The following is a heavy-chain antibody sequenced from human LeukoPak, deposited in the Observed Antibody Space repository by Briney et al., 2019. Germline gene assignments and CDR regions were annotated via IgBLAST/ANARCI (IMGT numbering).Heavy chain of an antibody. CDR1: GFTFSRSW. CDR3: AKDGQSFEF. Sequence: TGGSLRLSCTTSGFTFSRSWMTWVRQAPGKGLEWVADIKEDGSTKYYADSMKGRLTISRDNAKNSLYLQMNSLTADDTAVYYCAKDGQSFEFWGQGTLVTVSS. J-gene: IGHJ4*02. V-gene: IGHV3-7*01. CDR2: IKEDGSTK.